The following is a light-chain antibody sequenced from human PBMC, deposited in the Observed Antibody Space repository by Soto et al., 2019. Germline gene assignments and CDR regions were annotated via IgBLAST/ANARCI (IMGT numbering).Light chain of an antibody. CDR3: SSYAGSSTLV. Sequence: QSALTQPASVSGSPGQSITISCTGTSSDVGIYNLVSWYQQHPGKAPKLMIYEGSKRPSGVSNRFSGSKSGNTASLTISGLQAEDEADYYCSSYAGSSTLVFGGGTKLTVL. J-gene: IGLJ2*01. CDR1: SSDVGIYNL. V-gene: IGLV2-23*01. CDR2: EGS.